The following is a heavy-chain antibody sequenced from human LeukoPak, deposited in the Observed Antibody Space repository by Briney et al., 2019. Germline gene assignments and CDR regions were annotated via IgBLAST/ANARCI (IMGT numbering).Heavy chain of an antibody. D-gene: IGHD2-2*02. V-gene: IGHV3-74*01. J-gene: IGHJ6*04. CDR3: ARAPIVVVPAAIYV. Sequence: GGSLRLSCAASGFTFSSYWMHWVRQAPGKGLVWVSRINTDGSSTSYADPVKGRFTISRDNAKNTLYLQMNSLRAEDTAVYYCARAPIVVVPAAIYVWGKGTTVTVSS. CDR1: GFTFSSYW. CDR2: INTDGSST.